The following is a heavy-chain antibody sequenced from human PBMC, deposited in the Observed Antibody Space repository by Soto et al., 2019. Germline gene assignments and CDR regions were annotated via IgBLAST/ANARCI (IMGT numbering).Heavy chain of an antibody. CDR1: GYTFTRYY. Sequence: ASVKVSCRASGYTFTRYYMHWVRQAPGQGLEWMGIINPSGDSTNYAQKFQGRVTMTRDTSTSTVYMELSSLRSEDTAVYYCAGIRVTATDYYYRHVGGKGIRFTVS. D-gene: IGHD2-15*01. J-gene: IGHJ6*03. CDR3: AGIRVTATDYYYRHV. V-gene: IGHV1-46*01. CDR2: INPSGDST.